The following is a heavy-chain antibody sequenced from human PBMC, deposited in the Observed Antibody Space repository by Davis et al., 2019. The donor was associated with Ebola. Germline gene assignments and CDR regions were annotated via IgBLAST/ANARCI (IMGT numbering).Heavy chain of an antibody. Sequence: GGSLRLSCAASGFTFRNYLMQWVRQAPGKGLEWVAVIWFDGTKKYHVDSVKGRFTISRDDSKNTLYLQMNSLRAEDTAVYYCARDYGDYYYGMDVWGQGTTVTVSS. D-gene: IGHD4-17*01. CDR1: GFTFRNYL. CDR2: IWFDGTKK. V-gene: IGHV3-33*08. J-gene: IGHJ6*02. CDR3: ARDYGDYYYGMDV.